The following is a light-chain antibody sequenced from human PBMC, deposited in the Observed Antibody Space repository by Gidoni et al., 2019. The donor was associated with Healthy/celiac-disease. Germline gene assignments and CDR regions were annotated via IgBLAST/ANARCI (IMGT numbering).Light chain of an antibody. CDR1: QGISNY. CDR2: AAS. V-gene: IGKV1-27*01. J-gene: IGKJ3*01. Sequence: DIQMTQSPSSLSASVGDRVTITCRASQGISNYLAWYQQKPGKVPKLLIYAASTLQSGVPSRFSGRGSGPDFTLTIRSLQPDAVATYYCQQYNRALFTFGPGTKVDIK. CDR3: QQYNRALFT.